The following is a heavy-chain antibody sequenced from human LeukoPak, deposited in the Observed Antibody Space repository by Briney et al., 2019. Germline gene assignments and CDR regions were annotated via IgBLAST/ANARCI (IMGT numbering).Heavy chain of an antibody. Sequence: SETLSLTCTVSGGSISSGGYYWSWIRQHPGKGLEWIGYIYYSGSTYYNPSLKSRVTISADTSKNQFSLKLSSVTAADTAVYYCARGSDYGDYLGRNAFDIWGQGTIVTVSS. CDR1: GGSISSGGYY. J-gene: IGHJ3*02. V-gene: IGHV4-31*03. CDR3: ARGSDYGDYLGRNAFDI. D-gene: IGHD4-17*01. CDR2: IYYSGST.